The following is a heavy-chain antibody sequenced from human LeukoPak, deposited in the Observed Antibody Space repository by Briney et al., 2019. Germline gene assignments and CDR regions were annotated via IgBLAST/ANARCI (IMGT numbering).Heavy chain of an antibody. D-gene: IGHD3-22*01. CDR1: GFSFGDYA. Sequence: KPGGSLRLSCTASGFSFGDYAMNWFRQAPGKRLEWVGFIRSQSFRGTTEYAASVKGRFTISRDDSKSIAYLQMNSLKTEDTAVYYCTRARITTVVVVVTTDHWGQGVLVTVSS. V-gene: IGHV3-49*05. CDR3: TRARITTVVVVVTTDH. CDR2: IRSQSFRGTT. J-gene: IGHJ4*02.